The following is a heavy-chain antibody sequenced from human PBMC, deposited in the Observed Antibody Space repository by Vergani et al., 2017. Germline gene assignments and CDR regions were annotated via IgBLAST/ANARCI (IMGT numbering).Heavy chain of an antibody. CDR1: GFTFSSYA. CDR2: ISGSGGSP. CDR3: AKDRWAGIGSGWFGY. Sequence: EVQLLESGGGLVQPGGSLRLSCAASGFTFSSYAMSWVRQAPGKGLEWVSAISGSGGSPYYADSVKGRFTISRDDAKNTLYLQMNSLRAEDTAVYYCAKDRWAGIGSGWFGYWGQGTLVTVSS. V-gene: IGHV3-23*01. D-gene: IGHD6-19*01. J-gene: IGHJ4*02.